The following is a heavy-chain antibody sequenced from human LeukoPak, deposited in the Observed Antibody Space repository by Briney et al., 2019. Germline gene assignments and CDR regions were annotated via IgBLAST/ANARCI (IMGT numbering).Heavy chain of an antibody. V-gene: IGHV1-2*02. Sequence: ASVKVSCKASGYTFTSYYMHWVRQAPGQGLEWMGWINPNSGGTNYAQKFQGRVTMTRDTSISTAYMELSRLRSDDTAVYYCARVLEMATMDAFDIWGQGTMVTVSS. CDR1: GYTFTSYY. CDR2: INPNSGGT. CDR3: ARVLEMATMDAFDI. D-gene: IGHD5-24*01. J-gene: IGHJ3*02.